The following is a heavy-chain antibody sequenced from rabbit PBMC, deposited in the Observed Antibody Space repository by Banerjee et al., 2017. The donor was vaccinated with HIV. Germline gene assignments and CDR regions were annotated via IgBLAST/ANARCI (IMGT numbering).Heavy chain of an antibody. D-gene: IGHD1-1*01. CDR1: GFSFSSSYY. CDR2: IYDGSTGST. Sequence: QQQLEESGGGLVKPGGTLTLTCTASGFSFSSSYYMCWVRQAPGKGLEWIACIYDGSTGSTWYASWVNGRFTISKTSSTTVTLQMTSLTAADTATYFCARSAGSSGYSLNLWGQGTLVTVS. J-gene: IGHJ6*01. V-gene: IGHV1S45*01. CDR3: ARSAGSSGYSLNL.